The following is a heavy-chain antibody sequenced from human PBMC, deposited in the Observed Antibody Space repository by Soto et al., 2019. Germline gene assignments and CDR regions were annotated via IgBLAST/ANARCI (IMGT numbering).Heavy chain of an antibody. CDR1: GYSISSGNY. D-gene: IGHD2-2*01. CDR3: RSSTSCYDESCVDV. Sequence: PSETLSLTCAVSGYSISSGNYWAWIRQPPGRGLEWIGSLYHIGSTHYSTSHKSRVTISVETSKNHFSRGLSSVTAADTAIYYCRSSTSCYDESCVDVWGQGTMVTVSS. V-gene: IGHV4-38-2*01. J-gene: IGHJ6*02. CDR2: LYHIGST.